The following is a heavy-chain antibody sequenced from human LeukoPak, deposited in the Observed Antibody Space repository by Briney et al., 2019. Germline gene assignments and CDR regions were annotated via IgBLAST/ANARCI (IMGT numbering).Heavy chain of an antibody. CDR3: ANVAKGRYFYYYMDV. CDR2: ISPYNAYT. D-gene: IGHD2-15*01. CDR1: GYTTNTFG. J-gene: IGHJ6*03. V-gene: IGHV1-18*01. Sequence: ASVKVSCKASGYTTNTFGITWVRQAPGQGPEWIGWISPYNAYTKYADRLQGRATLTTDTSTTTSYMELRSLRSDDTALYFCANVAKGRYFYYYMDVWGKGTTVIVS.